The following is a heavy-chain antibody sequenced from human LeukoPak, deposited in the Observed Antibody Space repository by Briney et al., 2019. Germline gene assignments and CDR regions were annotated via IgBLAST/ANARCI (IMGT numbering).Heavy chain of an antibody. D-gene: IGHD3-22*01. CDR3: AKGLGEYGSGYYYLLDY. CDR2: ISGSGGST. V-gene: IGHV3-23*01. CDR1: GFTFSSYA. Sequence: GGSLRLSCAASGFTFSSYAMSWVRQAPGKGLEWVSTISGSGGSTYYADSVKGRFTISRDNSKNTLYLQMNSLRAEDTAVYYCAKGLGEYGSGYYYLLDYWGQGTLVSVSS. J-gene: IGHJ4*02.